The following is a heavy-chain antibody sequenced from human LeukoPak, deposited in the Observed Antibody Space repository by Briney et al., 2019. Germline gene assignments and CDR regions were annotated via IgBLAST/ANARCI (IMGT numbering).Heavy chain of an antibody. CDR3: TTGGEYSSGWYPAY. Sequence: KPGGSLRLSCAASGFTFSNAWMSWVRQAPGKGLEWVGRIKTKADGGTTDYAAPVKGRFTISRDDSKNTLFLQMNSLKTEDTAIYYCTTGGEYSSGWYPAYWGQGTLVTVSS. J-gene: IGHJ4*02. D-gene: IGHD6-19*01. V-gene: IGHV3-15*01. CDR1: GFTFSNAW. CDR2: IKTKADGGTT.